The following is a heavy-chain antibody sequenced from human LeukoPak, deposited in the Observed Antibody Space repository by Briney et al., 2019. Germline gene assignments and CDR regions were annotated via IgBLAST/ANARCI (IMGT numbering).Heavy chain of an antibody. CDR1: GFTFSSYG. Sequence: GRSLRLSCAASGFTFSSYGMHWVRQAPGKGLKWVAVIWYDGSNKYYADSVKGRFTISRDNSKNTLYLQMNSLRAEDTAVYYCAKDALRIAVAGVDYWGQGTLVTVSS. CDR2: IWYDGSNK. J-gene: IGHJ4*02. CDR3: AKDALRIAVAGVDY. V-gene: IGHV3-33*06. D-gene: IGHD6-19*01.